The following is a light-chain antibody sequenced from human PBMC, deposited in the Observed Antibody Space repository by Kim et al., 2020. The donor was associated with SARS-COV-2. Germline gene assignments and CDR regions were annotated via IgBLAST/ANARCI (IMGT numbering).Light chain of an antibody. V-gene: IGLV2-23*02. CDR2: EVS. J-gene: IGLJ1*01. Sequence: GQSITISCTGTSSDVVSYNLVSWYQQHPGKAPKLMIYEVSKRPSGVSNLFSGSKSGNTASLTISGLQAEDEADYYCCSYAGSSTYVFGTGTKVTVL. CDR3: CSYAGSSTYV. CDR1: SSDVVSYNL.